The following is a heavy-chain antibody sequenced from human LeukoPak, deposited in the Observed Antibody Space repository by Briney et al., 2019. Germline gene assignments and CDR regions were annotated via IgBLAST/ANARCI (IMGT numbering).Heavy chain of an antibody. CDR1: GGSFSGYY. V-gene: IGHV4-34*01. D-gene: IGHD3-10*01. Sequence: KPSETLSLTCAVYGGSFSGYYWSWIRQPPGKGLEWIGEINHSGSTNYNPSLKSRVTISVDTSKNQFPLKLSSVTAADTAVYYCARGRQYYYGSGRPRAPFDYWGQGTLVTVSS. CDR2: INHSGST. CDR3: ARGRQYYYGSGRPRAPFDY. J-gene: IGHJ4*02.